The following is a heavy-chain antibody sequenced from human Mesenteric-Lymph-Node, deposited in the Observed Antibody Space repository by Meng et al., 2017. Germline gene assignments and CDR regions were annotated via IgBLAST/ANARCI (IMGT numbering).Heavy chain of an antibody. CDR3: AKDYYYDSSGYYYLDY. Sequence: GESLKISCAASGFTFNDYTMHWVRQAPGKGLEWVSAISGSGGSTYYADSVKGRFTISRDNSKNTLYLQMNSLRAEDTAVYYCAKDYYYDSSGYYYLDYWGQGTLVTVSS. CDR2: ISGSGGST. CDR1: GFTFNDYT. D-gene: IGHD3-22*01. V-gene: IGHV3-23*01. J-gene: IGHJ4*02.